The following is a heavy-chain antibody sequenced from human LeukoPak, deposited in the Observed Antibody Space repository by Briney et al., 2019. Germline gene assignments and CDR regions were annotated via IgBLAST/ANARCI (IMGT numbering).Heavy chain of an antibody. CDR2: ISGSGGST. J-gene: IGHJ4*01. D-gene: IGHD3-22*01. V-gene: IGHV3-23*01. CDR1: GFTFSSYA. Sequence: PGGSLSLSCAASGFTFSSYAMSWVRQAPGKGLEWVSAISGSGGSTYYADSVKGRFTISRDNSKNTLYLQMNSLRAEDTAVYYCAKAYWLLLATFAYSGHRNLGTVSS. CDR3: AKAYWLLLATFAY.